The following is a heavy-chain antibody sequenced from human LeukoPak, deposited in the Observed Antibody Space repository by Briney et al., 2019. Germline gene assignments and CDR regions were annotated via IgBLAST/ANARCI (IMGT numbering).Heavy chain of an antibody. CDR3: ARVAAWDSSGYLFDY. J-gene: IGHJ4*02. Sequence: GGSLRLSCAASGFTFSSCWMHWVRQAPGKGLVWVSRINSDGSSTSYADSVKGRFTISRENAKKMLYLQMNSLRAEDTAVYYCARVAAWDSSGYLFDYWGQGTLVTVPS. CDR2: INSDGSST. D-gene: IGHD3-22*01. V-gene: IGHV3-74*01. CDR1: GFTFSSCW.